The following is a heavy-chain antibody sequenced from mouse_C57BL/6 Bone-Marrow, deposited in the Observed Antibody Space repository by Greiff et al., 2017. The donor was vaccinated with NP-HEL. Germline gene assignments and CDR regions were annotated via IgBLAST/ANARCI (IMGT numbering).Heavy chain of an antibody. D-gene: IGHD1-2*01. CDR3: ARSWYYGPQLRGYFDY. J-gene: IGHJ2*01. CDR2: IDPNSGGT. V-gene: IGHV1-72*01. CDR1: GYTFTSYW. Sequence: QVQLKQPGAELVKPGASVKLSCKASGYTFTSYWMHWVKQRPGRGLEWIGRIDPNSGGTKYNEKFKSKATLTVDKPSSTAYMQLSSLTSEDSAVYYCARSWYYGPQLRGYFDYWGQGTTLTVSS.